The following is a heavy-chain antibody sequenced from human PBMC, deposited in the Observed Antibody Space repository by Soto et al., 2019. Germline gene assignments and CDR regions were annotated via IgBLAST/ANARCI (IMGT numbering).Heavy chain of an antibody. J-gene: IGHJ4*02. V-gene: IGHV1-18*04. CDR3: ARTSRASCGESRYDY. CDR1: GYTITSYG. D-gene: IGHD3-10*01. CDR2: ISAYNGNT. Sequence: LVKVYHTASGYTITSYGIIWVRQATGQGLEWMGWISAYNGNTNYAQKLQGRVTMTTDTSTSTAYMELRSLRSDDTAVYYCARTSRASCGESRYDYSGQATLVTVSS.